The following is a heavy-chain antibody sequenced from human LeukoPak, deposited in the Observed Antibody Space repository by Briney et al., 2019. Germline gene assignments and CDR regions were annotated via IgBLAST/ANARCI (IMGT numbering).Heavy chain of an antibody. CDR3: ARGGLTETADY. CDR2: INHSGST. Sequence: PSETLSLICAVYGGSFSGYYWSWIRQPPGKGLEWIGEINHSGSTNYNPSLKSRVTISVDTSKNQFSLKLSSVTAADTAVYYCARGGLTETADYWGQGTLVTVSS. CDR1: GGSFSGYY. D-gene: IGHD2-21*02. J-gene: IGHJ4*02. V-gene: IGHV4-34*01.